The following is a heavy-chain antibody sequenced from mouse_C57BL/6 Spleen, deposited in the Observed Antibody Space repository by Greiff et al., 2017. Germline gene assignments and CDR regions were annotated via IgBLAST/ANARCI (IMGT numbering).Heavy chain of an antibody. Sequence: QVQLQQSGAELVKPGASVKLSCKASGYTFTEYTIHWVKQRSGQGLGWIGWFYPGSGSIKYNEKFKDKATLTADKSSSTVYMELSRLTSEDSAVYFCARHEDGKHLDGYWFAYWGQGTLVTVSA. CDR2: FYPGSGSI. CDR1: GYTFTEYT. J-gene: IGHJ3*01. D-gene: IGHD2-3*01. CDR3: ARHEDGKHLDGYWFAY. V-gene: IGHV1-62-2*01.